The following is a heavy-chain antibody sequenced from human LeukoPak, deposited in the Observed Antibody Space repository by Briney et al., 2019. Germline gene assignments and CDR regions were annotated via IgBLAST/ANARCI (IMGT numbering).Heavy chain of an antibody. J-gene: IGHJ4*02. D-gene: IGHD2-15*01. CDR2: INPNSGGT. CDR3: ARDLEGYCSGGTCYFDY. CDR1: GYTFTGYY. Sequence: ASVKVSRKASGYTFTGYYIHWVRQAPGQGLEWMGWINPNSGGTNYAQKFQGRVTMIRDTSISTAYMELSSLRSDDTAVYYCARDLEGYCSGGTCYFDYWGQGTLVTVSS. V-gene: IGHV1-2*02.